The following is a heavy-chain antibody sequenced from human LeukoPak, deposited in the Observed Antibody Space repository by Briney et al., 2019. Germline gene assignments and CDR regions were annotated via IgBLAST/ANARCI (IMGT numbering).Heavy chain of an antibody. CDR1: GGSFSGYY. CDR3: ARGPRRSRTAYYYDSSGSPY. Sequence: SETLSLTCAVYGGSFSGYYWSWIRQPPGKGLEWVGEINHSGSTNYNPSLKSRVTISVDTSKNQFSLKLSSVTAADTAVYYCARGPRRSRTAYYYDSSGSPYWGQGTLVTVSS. CDR2: INHSGST. V-gene: IGHV4-34*01. D-gene: IGHD3-22*01. J-gene: IGHJ4*02.